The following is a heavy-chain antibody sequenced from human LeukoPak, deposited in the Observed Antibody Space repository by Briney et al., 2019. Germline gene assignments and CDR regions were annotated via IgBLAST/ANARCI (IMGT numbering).Heavy chain of an antibody. V-gene: IGHV3-23*01. CDR1: GFTFSSYA. Sequence: GGSLRLSCAASGFTFSSYAMSWVRQAPGKGLEWVSAISGSGGSTYYADSVMGRFTISRDNSKNTLYLQMNSLRAEDTAVYFCTTWVGAHFDFWGQGTLATVSS. CDR2: ISGSGGST. D-gene: IGHD1-26*01. J-gene: IGHJ4*02. CDR3: TTWVGAHFDF.